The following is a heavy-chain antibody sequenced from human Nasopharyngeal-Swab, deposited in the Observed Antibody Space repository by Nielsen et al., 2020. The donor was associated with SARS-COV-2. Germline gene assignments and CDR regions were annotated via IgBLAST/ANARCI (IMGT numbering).Heavy chain of an antibody. CDR1: GFTFSSYS. V-gene: IGHV3-21*01. J-gene: IGHJ4*02. CDR3: ARDPIDY. Sequence: GESLKISCAASGFTFSSYSMNWVRQAPGKGLEWVASISSSSSYIYYADSVKGRFTISRDNAKNSLYLQMNSLRAEDTAVYYCARDPIDYWGQGTLVTVSS. CDR2: ISSSSSYI.